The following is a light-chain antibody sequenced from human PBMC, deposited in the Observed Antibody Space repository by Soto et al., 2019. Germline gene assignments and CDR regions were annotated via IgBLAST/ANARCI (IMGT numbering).Light chain of an antibody. CDR3: QQYNNRPPDT. J-gene: IGKJ2*01. Sequence: EIVMTQSPATLSVSPGERATLSCRASQSVNSNLSWYQQKHGQAPRSLIYGASTSAAGSPARFSGSGSGTEFSLTISSLQSEDFAVYYCQQYNNRPPDTFGQGTKLEIK. V-gene: IGKV3-15*01. CDR2: GAS. CDR1: QSVNSN.